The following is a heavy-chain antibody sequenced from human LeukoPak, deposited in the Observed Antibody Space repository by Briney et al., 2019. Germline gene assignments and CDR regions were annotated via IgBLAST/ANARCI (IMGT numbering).Heavy chain of an antibody. D-gene: IGHD3-10*01. CDR3: ARDRGQLWFGPEGWFDP. J-gene: IGHJ5*02. CDR1: GGSISSSSYY. CDR2: IYYSGST. V-gene: IGHV4-39*07. Sequence: SETLSLTCTVSGGSISSSSYYWGWIRQPPGKGLEWIGSIYYSGSTNYNPSLKSRVTISVDTSKNQFSLKLSSVTAADTAVYYCARDRGQLWFGPEGWFDPWGQGTLVTVSS.